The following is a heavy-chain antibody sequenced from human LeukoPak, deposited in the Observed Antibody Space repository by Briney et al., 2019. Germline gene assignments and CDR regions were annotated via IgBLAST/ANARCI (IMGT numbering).Heavy chain of an antibody. Sequence: GGSLRLSCAASGFTFSDYSMNWVRRAPGKGLEWVSSIRSSSNFVYYADSLKGRFTISRDNAKNSLYLQMNSLRAEDTAVYYCARDSGSGNYYGMDVWGQGTTVIVSS. J-gene: IGHJ6*02. CDR1: GFTFSDYS. CDR2: IRSSSNFV. D-gene: IGHD1-26*01. CDR3: ARDSGSGNYYGMDV. V-gene: IGHV3-21*01.